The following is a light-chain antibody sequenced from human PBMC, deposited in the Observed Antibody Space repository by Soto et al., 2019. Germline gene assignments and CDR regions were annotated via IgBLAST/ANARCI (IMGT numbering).Light chain of an antibody. Sequence: QSALTQPRSVSGSPGQSVTISCTGTSRTVGGYKYVSWYQQHPGKAPKLMIHDVSKRPSGVPDRFSGSRSGNTASLTISGLQADDEADYYCCSYAGTYTLEVLFGGGTKLTVL. CDR2: DVS. J-gene: IGLJ2*01. CDR1: SRTVGGYKY. CDR3: CSYAGTYTLEVL. V-gene: IGLV2-11*01.